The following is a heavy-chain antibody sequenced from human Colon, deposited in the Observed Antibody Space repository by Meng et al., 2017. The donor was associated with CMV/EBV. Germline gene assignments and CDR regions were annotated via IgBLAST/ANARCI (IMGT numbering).Heavy chain of an antibody. CDR1: GYTFTGYY. Sequence: QVQLVQSGAEGKKPGASVKVSCKDSGYTFTGYYMHWVRQAPGQGLEWMGWINPNSGGTNYAQKFQGRVTMTRDTSISTAYMELSRLRSDDTAVYYCATVSSGYYLYFQHWGQGTLVTVSS. V-gene: IGHV1-2*02. D-gene: IGHD3-22*01. CDR2: INPNSGGT. CDR3: ATVSSGYYLYFQH. J-gene: IGHJ1*01.